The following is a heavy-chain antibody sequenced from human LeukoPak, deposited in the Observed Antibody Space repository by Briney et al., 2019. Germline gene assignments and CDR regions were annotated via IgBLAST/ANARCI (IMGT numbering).Heavy chain of an antibody. CDR1: GFTFSYFG. CDR2: IRSDGSDK. CDR3: ARDAAWGWDL. D-gene: IGHD7-27*01. Sequence: GSLRLSCTASGFTFSYFGMHWLRQAPGKGLEWVAFIRSDGSDKWYADSVKGRFTISRDDSKNTLYLQMNSLRSDVTGLYYCARDAAWGWDLWGQGSLVTVSS. J-gene: IGHJ4*02. V-gene: IGHV3-30*02.